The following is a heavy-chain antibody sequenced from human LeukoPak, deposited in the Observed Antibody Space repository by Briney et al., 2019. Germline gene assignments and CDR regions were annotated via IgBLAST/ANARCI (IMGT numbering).Heavy chain of an antibody. J-gene: IGHJ6*03. CDR2: INWNGDST. V-gene: IGHV3-20*04. CDR3: GRDLGCDSLLYLDV. D-gene: IGHD3-22*01. CDR1: GFSFDYSG. Sequence: ESLTLSCVASGFSFDYSGISWVRHAQGKGLEWVSGINWNGDSTAYADSVKDRFTISRDNATKSLCLQIHSLRAEDTALYYCGRDLGCDSLLYLDVWGKGTTVTVSS.